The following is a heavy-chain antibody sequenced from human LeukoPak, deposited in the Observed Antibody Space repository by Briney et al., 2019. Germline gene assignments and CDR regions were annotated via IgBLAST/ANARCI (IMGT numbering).Heavy chain of an antibody. V-gene: IGHV1-18*01. CDR2: ISAYNGNT. CDR1: GYTFTSYG. Sequence: GASVKVSCKASGYTFTSYGISWVRQAPGQGLEWMGWISAYNGNTNYAQKLQGRVTMTTDTYTSTAYMELRSLRSGDTAVYYCARDRVVVTSDFDYWGQGTLVTVSS. CDR3: ARDRVVVTSDFDY. J-gene: IGHJ4*02. D-gene: IGHD2-2*01.